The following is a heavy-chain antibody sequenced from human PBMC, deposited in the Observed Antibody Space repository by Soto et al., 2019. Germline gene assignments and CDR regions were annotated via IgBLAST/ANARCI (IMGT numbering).Heavy chain of an antibody. CDR2: ISTSGATR. D-gene: IGHD6-19*01. Sequence: GGSLRLSCVASGFTFSTDSMNWVRQAPGKGLEWVAHISTSGATRYYADSVKGRFTISRDNAKTSLYLQMDSLRNEDTAVYYCARFFGSGFDYWGQGTLVTVPQ. V-gene: IGHV3-48*02. CDR1: GFTFSTDS. J-gene: IGHJ4*02. CDR3: ARFFGSGFDY.